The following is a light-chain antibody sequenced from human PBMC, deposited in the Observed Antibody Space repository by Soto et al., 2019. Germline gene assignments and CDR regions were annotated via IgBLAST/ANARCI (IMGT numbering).Light chain of an antibody. CDR1: QTISSW. Sequence: DIHMTQSPSTLSRILGERVTIHCLASQTISSWLAWYQQKPGKAPKLLIYKASTLKSGVPSRFSGSGSGTEFTLTISSLQPDDFATYYCQHYNSYSEAFGQGTKVDIK. CDR3: QHYNSYSEA. V-gene: IGKV1-5*03. J-gene: IGKJ1*01. CDR2: KAS.